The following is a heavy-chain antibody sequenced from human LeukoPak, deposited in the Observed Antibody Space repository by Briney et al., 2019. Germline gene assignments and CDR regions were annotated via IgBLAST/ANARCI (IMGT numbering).Heavy chain of an antibody. CDR3: ARDLFPSTTAYFDY. CDR1: EFTFSSYE. CDR2: ISSSGSTI. D-gene: IGHD4-11*01. Sequence: GGSLRLSCAASEFTFSSYEMNWVRQAPGKGLEWLSYISSSGSTIYYADSVKGRFTISRDDAKNSLYLQMNSLRAEDTAVYYCARDLFPSTTAYFDYWGQGTLVTVSS. V-gene: IGHV3-48*03. J-gene: IGHJ4*02.